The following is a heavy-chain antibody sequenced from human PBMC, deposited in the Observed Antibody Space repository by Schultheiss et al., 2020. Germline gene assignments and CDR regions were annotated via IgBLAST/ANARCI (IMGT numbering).Heavy chain of an antibody. CDR2: TRNKANSYTT. CDR3: AREGGGYCSSTSCYYYYYYMDV. CDR1: GFTFSDHY. D-gene: IGHD2-2*01. V-gene: IGHV3-72*01. Sequence: GGSLRLSCAASGFTFSDHYMDWVRQAPGKGLEWVGRTRNKANSYTTEYAASVKGRFTISRDDSKNSLYLQMNSLKTEDTAVYYCAREGGGYCSSTSCYYYYYYMDVWGKGTTVNVSS. J-gene: IGHJ6*03.